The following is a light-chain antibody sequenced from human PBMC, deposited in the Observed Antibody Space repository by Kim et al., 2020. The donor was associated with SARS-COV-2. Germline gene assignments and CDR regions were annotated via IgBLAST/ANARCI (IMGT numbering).Light chain of an antibody. Sequence: PGQTASITCSGDKLGDKYACWYQQKPGQAPVLVIYQDSQRPSGIPERFSGSNSGNTASLTISGTQAMDEADYYCQAWDSSTHNYVFGAGTKVTVL. CDR3: QAWDSSTHNYV. V-gene: IGLV3-1*01. CDR2: QDS. CDR1: KLGDKY. J-gene: IGLJ1*01.